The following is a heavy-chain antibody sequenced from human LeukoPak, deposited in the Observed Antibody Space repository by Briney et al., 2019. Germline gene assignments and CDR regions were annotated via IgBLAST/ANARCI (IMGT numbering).Heavy chain of an antibody. CDR2: ISGSGGST. J-gene: IGHJ4*02. Sequence: PGGSLRLSCAASGFTLSTYAMSWVRQAPGKGREWVSAISGSGGSTYYADSVKGRFTISRDNSKNTLYLQLNDLRAADSAVYYCAKVPISMIVRGYFDYWGQGTLVTVSS. V-gene: IGHV3-23*01. CDR1: GFTLSTYA. CDR3: AKVPISMIVRGYFDY. D-gene: IGHD3-22*01.